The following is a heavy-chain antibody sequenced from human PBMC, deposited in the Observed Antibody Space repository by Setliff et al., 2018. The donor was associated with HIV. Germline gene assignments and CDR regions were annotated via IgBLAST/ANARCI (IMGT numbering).Heavy chain of an antibody. Sequence: ASVKVSCKASGYAFTSYGISWVRQAPGQGLEWMGWISAYNGNTNYAQKLQGRVTMTRDTSTSTAYMELRSLRSDDTAVYYCARVWEWNYDLGYWGQGTLVTVSS. CDR1: GYAFTSYG. V-gene: IGHV1-18*01. CDR2: ISAYNGNT. D-gene: IGHD1-7*01. CDR3: ARVWEWNYDLGY. J-gene: IGHJ4*02.